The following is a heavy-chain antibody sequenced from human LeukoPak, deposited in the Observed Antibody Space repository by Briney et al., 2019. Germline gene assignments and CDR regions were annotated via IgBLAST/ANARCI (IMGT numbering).Heavy chain of an antibody. CDR1: GFTFSSYE. CDR2: ISNFGSTI. J-gene: IGHJ4*02. CDR3: ARDTSRGFQYYFDY. Sequence: PGGSLRLSCAASGFTFSSYEMNWVRQAPGKGLEWVSYISNFGSTIYYADSVNGRFTISRDNAKNSLYLQMNSLRAEDTAVYYCARDTSRGFQYYFDYWGQGTLVTVSS. V-gene: IGHV3-48*03.